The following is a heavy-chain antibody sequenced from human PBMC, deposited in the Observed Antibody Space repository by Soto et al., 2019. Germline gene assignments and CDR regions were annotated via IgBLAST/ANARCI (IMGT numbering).Heavy chain of an antibody. J-gene: IGHJ3*02. CDR3: ARLDLLGYCSGGSCPGLAFDI. Sequence: ASVKVSCKASGYTFTSYGISWVRQAPGQGLEWMGWISAYNGNTNYAQKFQGRVTITADESTSTAYMELSSLRSEDTAVYYCARLDLLGYCSGGSCPGLAFDIWGQGTMVTVSS. CDR2: ISAYNGNT. V-gene: IGHV1-18*01. CDR1: GYTFTSYG. D-gene: IGHD2-15*01.